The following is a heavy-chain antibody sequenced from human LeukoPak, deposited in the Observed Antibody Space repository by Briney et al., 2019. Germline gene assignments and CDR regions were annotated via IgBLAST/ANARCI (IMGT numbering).Heavy chain of an antibody. V-gene: IGHV3-53*01. CDR1: GFTVSSNY. Sequence: GGSLRLSCAASGFTVSSNYTSWVRQAPGKGLEWVSVIYSGGSTYYADSVKGRFTISRDNSKNTLYLQMNSLRAEDTAVYYCARDRAAAGLDYWGQGTLVTVSS. CDR2: IYSGGST. J-gene: IGHJ4*02. CDR3: ARDRAAAGLDY. D-gene: IGHD6-13*01.